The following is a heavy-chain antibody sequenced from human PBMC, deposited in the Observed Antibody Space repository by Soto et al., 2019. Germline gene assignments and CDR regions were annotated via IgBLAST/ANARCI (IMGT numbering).Heavy chain of an antibody. J-gene: IGHJ4*02. CDR3: AKGPSDYYDSSGYYNY. D-gene: IGHD3-22*01. V-gene: IGHV3-30*18. CDR2: ISYDGSNK. Sequence: GGSLRLSCAASGFTFSSYGMHWVRQAPGKGLEWVAVISYDGSNKYYADSVKGRFTISRDNSKNTLYLQMNSLRAEDTAVYYCAKGPSDYYDSSGYYNYWGQGTLVTVSS. CDR1: GFTFSSYG.